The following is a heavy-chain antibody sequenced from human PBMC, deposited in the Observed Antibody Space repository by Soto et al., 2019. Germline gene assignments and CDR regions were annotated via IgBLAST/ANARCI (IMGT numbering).Heavy chain of an antibody. CDR2: IFSNDEK. D-gene: IGHD3-16*02. CDR3: ARILGDYVWGSYRIMYYFDY. Sequence: VSGPTLVNPTETLTLTCTVSGFSLSNARMGVSWIRQPPGKALEWLAHIFSNDEKSYSTSLKSRLTISKDTSKSQVVLTMTNMDPVDTATYYCARILGDYVWGSYRIMYYFDYWGQGTLVTVSS. CDR1: GFSLSNARMG. J-gene: IGHJ4*02. V-gene: IGHV2-26*01.